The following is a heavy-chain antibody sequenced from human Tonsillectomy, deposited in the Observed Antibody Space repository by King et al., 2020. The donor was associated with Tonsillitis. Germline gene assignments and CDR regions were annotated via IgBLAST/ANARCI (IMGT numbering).Heavy chain of an antibody. J-gene: IGHJ3*02. V-gene: IGHV3-7*01. CDR3: ARDLSDFWSGYHAFDI. CDR2: IKQDGSEK. Sequence: VQLVESGGGLVQPGGSLRLSCAASGFTFSSYWMSWVRQAPGKGLEWVANIKQDGSEKYYVDSVKGRFTISRDNAKNSLYLQMNSLRAEDTAVYYCARDLSDFWSGYHAFDIWGQGTMVTVSS. D-gene: IGHD3-3*01. CDR1: GFTFSSYW.